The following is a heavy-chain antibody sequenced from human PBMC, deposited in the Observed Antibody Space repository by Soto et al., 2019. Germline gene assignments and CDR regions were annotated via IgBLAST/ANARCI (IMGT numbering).Heavy chain of an antibody. V-gene: IGHV4-59*08. D-gene: IGHD2-21*02. CDR1: GGSISSYY. CDR2: IYYSGST. Sequence: SETLSLTCTVSGGSISSYYWSWIRQPPGKGLEWIGYIYYSGSTNYNPSLKSRVTISVDTSKNQFSLKLSSVTAADAAVYYCARHPSDFWFDPWGQGTLVTVSS. J-gene: IGHJ5*02. CDR3: ARHPSDFWFDP.